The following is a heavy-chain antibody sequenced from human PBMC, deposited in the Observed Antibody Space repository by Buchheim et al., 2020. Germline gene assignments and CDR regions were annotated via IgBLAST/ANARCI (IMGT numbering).Heavy chain of an antibody. D-gene: IGHD3-3*01. CDR3: AKHFFGVVITDYFYMDV. CDR2: ISGSVGTT. J-gene: IGHJ6*03. Sequence: EVQLLESGGGLVQPGGSLRLSCAASGFTFSTYAMTWVRQAPGKGLEWVSAISGSVGTTYYADSVKGRFTISRDTSKNTLYLQMNSLRAEDTAVYYCAKHFFGVVITDYFYMDVWGKGTT. V-gene: IGHV3-23*01. CDR1: GFTFSTYA.